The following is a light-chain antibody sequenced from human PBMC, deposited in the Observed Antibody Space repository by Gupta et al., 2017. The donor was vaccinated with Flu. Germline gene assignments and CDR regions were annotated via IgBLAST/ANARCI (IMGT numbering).Light chain of an antibody. J-gene: IGLJ1*01. V-gene: IGLV3-21*02. Sequence: SYVLTQPPSVSVAPGQTARITCGGDNIENKNVYWYQQKPGPAPVLVVYEDIDRPSGIPERFAGSNSGTTATLNITSVEAGDEADYYWPAWDSSSDHWVFGTGTKLTVL. CDR2: EDI. CDR1: NIENKN. CDR3: PAWDSSSDHWV.